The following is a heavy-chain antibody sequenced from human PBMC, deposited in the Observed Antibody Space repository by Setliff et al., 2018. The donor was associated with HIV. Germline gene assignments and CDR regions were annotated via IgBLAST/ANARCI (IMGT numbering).Heavy chain of an antibody. J-gene: IGHJ3*02. V-gene: IGHV3-7*01. D-gene: IGHD3-3*01. CDR3: ARITYYNFWSGYSWGDVAFDI. CDR2: VNGGGTP. Sequence: GGSLRLSCAASGFTFSNFWMSWVRQAPGRGLEWVSAVNGGGTPYYVDSVKGRFTISRDNAKNSLYLQMNSLRAEDTAVYYCARITYYNFWSGYSWGDVAFDIWGQGTMVTVS. CDR1: GFTFSNFW.